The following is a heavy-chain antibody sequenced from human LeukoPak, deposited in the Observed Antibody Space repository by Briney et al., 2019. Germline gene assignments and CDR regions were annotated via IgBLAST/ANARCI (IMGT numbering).Heavy chain of an antibody. D-gene: IGHD4-11*01. Sequence: PGGSWGFSVEAPGSFSITIGRTWSGQVPGRGWEWSSSISSSSSYIYYADSVKGRFTISRDNAKNSLYLQMNSLRAEDTAVYYCARGYSNYGYVFDIWGQGTMVTVSS. CDR2: ISSSSSYI. J-gene: IGHJ3*02. V-gene: IGHV3-21*01. CDR3: ARGYSNYGYVFDI. CDR1: GSFSITIG.